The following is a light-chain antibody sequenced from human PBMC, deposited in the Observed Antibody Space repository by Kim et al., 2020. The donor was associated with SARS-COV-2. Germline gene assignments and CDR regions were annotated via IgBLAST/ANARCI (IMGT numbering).Light chain of an antibody. CDR3: CSYAGRYTVV. CDR2: DVS. V-gene: IGLV2-11*01. CDR1: SSDVGEYNY. Sequence: QSALTQPRSVSGSSGQSVTISCTGASSDVGEYNYVSWYQQHPGKAPKLMIYDVSKRRSGVPDRFSGSKSGNTASLTISGLQAEDEADYHCCSYAGRYTVVFGGRAQLTVL. J-gene: IGLJ3*02.